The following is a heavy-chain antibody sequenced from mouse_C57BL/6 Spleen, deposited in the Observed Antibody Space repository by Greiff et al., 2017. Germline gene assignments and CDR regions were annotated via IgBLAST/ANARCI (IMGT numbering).Heavy chain of an antibody. CDR2: IRSKSNNYAT. CDR3: VSYYYGSSGYAMDY. D-gene: IGHD1-1*01. Sequence: VQLKESGGGLVQPKGSLKLSCAASGFSFNTYAMNWVRQAPGKGLEWVARIRSKSNNYATYYADSVKDRFTISRDDSESMLYLQMNNLKTEDTAMYYCVSYYYGSSGYAMDYWGQGTSVTVSS. V-gene: IGHV10-1*01. J-gene: IGHJ4*01. CDR1: GFSFNTYA.